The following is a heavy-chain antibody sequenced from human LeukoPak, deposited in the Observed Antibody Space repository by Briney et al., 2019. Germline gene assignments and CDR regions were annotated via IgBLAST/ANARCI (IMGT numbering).Heavy chain of an antibody. CDR1: GGSISSGDYY. CDR3: ARDHLPPYYSPFDP. Sequence: SETLSLTCTVSGGSISSGDYYWSWIRQPPGKGLEWIGYIYYSGNTYYNPSLKSRVTISVDTSKNQFSLKMSSVTAADTAVYYCARDHLPPYYSPFDPWGQGTLVTVSS. D-gene: IGHD1-26*01. J-gene: IGHJ5*02. CDR2: IYYSGNT. V-gene: IGHV4-30-4*01.